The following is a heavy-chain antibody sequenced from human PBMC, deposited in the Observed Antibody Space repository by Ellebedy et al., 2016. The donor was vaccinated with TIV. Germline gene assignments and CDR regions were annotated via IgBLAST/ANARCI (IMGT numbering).Heavy chain of an antibody. Sequence: GESLKISCAASGFTVRRNYMNWVRQAQGKGLEWVSVIYSGGATSYAGSVKGRFTISRDNSKNTLYLQMNSLRVEDTAVYYCARKYIYGFDWGQGTLVTVSS. V-gene: IGHV3-66*01. CDR1: GFTVRRNY. CDR3: ARKYIYGFD. CDR2: IYSGGAT. D-gene: IGHD5-18*01. J-gene: IGHJ4*02.